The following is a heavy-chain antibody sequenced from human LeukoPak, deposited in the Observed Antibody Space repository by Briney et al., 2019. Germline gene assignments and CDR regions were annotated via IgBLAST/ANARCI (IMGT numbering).Heavy chain of an antibody. CDR1: GGSISSYY. D-gene: IGHD1-26*01. V-gene: IGHV4-4*07. Sequence: SETLSLTCTVSGGSISSYYWSWIRQPAGKGLEWIGRIYTSGSTNYNPSLKGRVTMSVDTSKNQFSLKLSSVTAADTAVYYCARATDSGSYKGWFDPWGQGTLVTVSS. J-gene: IGHJ5*02. CDR3: ARATDSGSYKGWFDP. CDR2: IYTSGST.